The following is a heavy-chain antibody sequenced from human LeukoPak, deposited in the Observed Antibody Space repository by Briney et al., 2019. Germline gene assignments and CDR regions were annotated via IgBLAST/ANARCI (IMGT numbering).Heavy chain of an antibody. J-gene: IGHJ4*02. V-gene: IGHV3-11*01. CDR3: ASIVGATHATDY. Sequence: GSLRLSCAASGFTFSDYYMSCIRQAPGKGLEWVSYSSSSGSSIYYADSVKGRFTISRDNAKYSLYLQMNSLRAEDTAVYYCASIVGATHATDYWGQGTLVTVSS. D-gene: IGHD1-26*01. CDR2: SSSSGSSI. CDR1: GFTFSDYY.